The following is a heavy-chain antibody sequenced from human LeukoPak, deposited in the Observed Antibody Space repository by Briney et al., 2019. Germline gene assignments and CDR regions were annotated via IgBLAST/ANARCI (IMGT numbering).Heavy chain of an antibody. J-gene: IGHJ4*02. Sequence: GGSLRLSCAASGFTFSSYAMSWVRKAPGKGLNGASAISGSGGSTYYADSVKGRFTISRDNSKNTLYLQMNSLRAEDTAVYYCVRKRYSSGWSTKYYFDYWGQGTLVTVSS. CDR1: GFTFSSYA. CDR2: ISGSGGST. CDR3: VRKRYSSGWSTKYYFDY. D-gene: IGHD6-19*01. V-gene: IGHV3-23*01.